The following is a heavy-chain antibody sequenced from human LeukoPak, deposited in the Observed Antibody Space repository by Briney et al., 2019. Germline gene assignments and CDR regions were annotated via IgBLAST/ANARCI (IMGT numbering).Heavy chain of an antibody. CDR2: IYHSGST. CDR3: ARHSTRRVDY. V-gene: IGHV4-38-2*02. Sequence: SETLSLTCTVSGYSISSGYYWGWIRQPPGKGLEWIGSIYHSGSTYYNPSLKSRVTISVDTSKNQFSLKLSSVTAADTSVYYCARHSTRRVDYWGQGTLVTVSS. J-gene: IGHJ4*02. CDR1: GYSISSGYY. D-gene: IGHD2-21*01.